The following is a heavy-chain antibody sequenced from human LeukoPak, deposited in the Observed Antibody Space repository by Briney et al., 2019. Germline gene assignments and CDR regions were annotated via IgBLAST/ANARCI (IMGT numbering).Heavy chain of an antibody. D-gene: IGHD2-15*01. Sequence: ASVKVSCKASGGTFSSYAISWVRQAPGQGLEWMGGIIPIFGTANYAQKFQGRVTITADESTSTAYMELSSLRSEDTAVYYCARGYCSGGSCYRGAFDIWGQGTMVTVSS. CDR2: IIPIFGTA. J-gene: IGHJ3*02. CDR3: ARGYCSGGSCYRGAFDI. V-gene: IGHV1-69*13. CDR1: GGTFSSYA.